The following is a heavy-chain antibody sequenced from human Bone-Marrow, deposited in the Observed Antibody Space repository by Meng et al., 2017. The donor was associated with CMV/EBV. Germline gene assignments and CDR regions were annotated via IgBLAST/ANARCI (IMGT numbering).Heavy chain of an antibody. CDR2: ISGSGGST. J-gene: IGHJ6*02. V-gene: IGHV3-23*01. CDR1: GFTFNIYA. Sequence: GGSLRLSCAASGFTFNIYAMSWVRQAPGKGLEWVSAISGSGGSTYYADSVKGRFTISRDNSKNTLYLQMNSLRAEDTAVYYCASYCTSTSCYPYYGMDVWGQGTTVTVSS. D-gene: IGHD2-2*01. CDR3: ASYCTSTSCYPYYGMDV.